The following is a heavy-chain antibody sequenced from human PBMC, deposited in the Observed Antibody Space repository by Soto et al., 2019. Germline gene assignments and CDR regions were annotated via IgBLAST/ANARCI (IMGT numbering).Heavy chain of an antibody. J-gene: IGHJ3*01. D-gene: IGHD3-16*02. CDR2: IYYSGST. CDR1: GGSISSSSYY. V-gene: IGHV4-39*01. CDR3: ARQRIMITFGGVIVS. Sequence: PLETLSLTCTVSGGSISSSSYYWGWIRQPPGKGLEWIGSIYYSGSTYYNPSLKSRVTISVDTSKNQFSLKLSSVTAADTAVYYCARQRIMITFGGVIVSWGQGTMVTVSS.